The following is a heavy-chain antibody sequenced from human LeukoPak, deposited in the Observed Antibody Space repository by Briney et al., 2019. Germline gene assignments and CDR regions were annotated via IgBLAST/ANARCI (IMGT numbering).Heavy chain of an antibody. CDR3: ARDGSGTYYYDSSGYYLAY. CDR2: ISGSGGST. D-gene: IGHD3-22*01. CDR1: GFTFSSYA. Sequence: GGSLRLSCAASGFTFSSYAMSWVRQAPGKGLEWVSAISGSGGSTYYADSVKGRFTISRDNSKNTLYFQTNSLRAEDTAVYYCARDGSGTYYYDSSGYYLAYWGQGTLVTVSS. V-gene: IGHV3-23*01. J-gene: IGHJ4*02.